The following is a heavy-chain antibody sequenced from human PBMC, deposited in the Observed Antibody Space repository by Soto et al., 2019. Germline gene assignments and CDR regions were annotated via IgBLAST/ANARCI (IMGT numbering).Heavy chain of an antibody. D-gene: IGHD2-21*01. CDR2: ISAYNGNT. Sequence: QVPLVQSGGEVKKPGASVKVSCKASGYPFTSSGFSWVRQAPGQGLEWMGWISAYNGNTLYAQKFKGRVTMTTDTSTSTAYMALGSLRSDGTAVYYCATDPYCGSAPGCSALDAWGQGTTVTVSS. V-gene: IGHV1-18*04. J-gene: IGHJ6*02. CDR1: GYPFTSSG. CDR3: ATDPYCGSAPGCSALDA.